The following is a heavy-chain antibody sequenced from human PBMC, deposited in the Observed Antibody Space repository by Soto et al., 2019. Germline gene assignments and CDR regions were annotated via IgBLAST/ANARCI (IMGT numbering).Heavy chain of an antibody. V-gene: IGHV4-34*01. Sequence: SDTLSLTCAVYGGSFSGYYWSWIRQPPGKGLEWIGEINHSGSTYYNPSLKSRVTTSVDTSKNQFSLKLSSVTAADTAVYYCARDTGDPWGQGTLVTVSS. D-gene: IGHD5-18*01. J-gene: IGHJ5*02. CDR1: GGSFSGYY. CDR2: INHSGST. CDR3: ARDTGDP.